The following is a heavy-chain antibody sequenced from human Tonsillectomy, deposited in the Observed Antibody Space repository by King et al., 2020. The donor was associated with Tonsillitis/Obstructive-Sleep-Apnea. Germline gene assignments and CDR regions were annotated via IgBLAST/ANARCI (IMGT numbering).Heavy chain of an antibody. J-gene: IGHJ3*02. D-gene: IGHD3-16*01. CDR3: AKDHMITFGGVIIDI. Sequence: VQLVESGGALVQPGRSLRLSCVASGFSFDDYAMHRVRQAPGKGLEWVSGINWNSNNRGYADSVKGRFTISSDNAKNSLYLQMNSLRDEDTALYYCAKDHMITFGGVIIDIWGQGTMVTVSS. V-gene: IGHV3-9*01. CDR1: GFSFDDYA. CDR2: INWNSNNR.